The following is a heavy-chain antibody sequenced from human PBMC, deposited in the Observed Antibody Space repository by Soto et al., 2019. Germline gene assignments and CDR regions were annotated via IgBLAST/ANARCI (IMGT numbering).Heavy chain of an antibody. CDR1: GFTFSSYS. J-gene: IGHJ5*02. D-gene: IGHD2-15*01. CDR2: ISSSSYI. CDR3: ARVGSSYWFDP. Sequence: PGGSLRLSCAASGFTFSSYSMNWVRQAPGKGLEWVSSISSSSYIYYADSVKGRFTISRDNAKNSLYLQMNSLRAEDTAVYYCARVGSSYWFDPWGQGTLVTVSS. V-gene: IGHV3-21*01.